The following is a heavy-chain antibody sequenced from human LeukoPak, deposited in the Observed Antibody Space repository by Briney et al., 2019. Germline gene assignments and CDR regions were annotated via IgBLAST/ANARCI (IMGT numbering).Heavy chain of an antibody. D-gene: IGHD3-16*01. V-gene: IGHV3-30*04. J-gene: IGHJ6*03. CDR2: LSYDGNNK. CDR3: ARDKDYVRYYYMDV. CDR1: GFIFGSYA. Sequence: GGSLRLSCAASGFIFGSYAMHWVRQAPGKGLEWVAILSYDGNNKYYADSVKGRFTISRDNSKNALYLQMNSLRAEDTAVYYCARDKDYVRYYYMDVWGKGTTVTVSS.